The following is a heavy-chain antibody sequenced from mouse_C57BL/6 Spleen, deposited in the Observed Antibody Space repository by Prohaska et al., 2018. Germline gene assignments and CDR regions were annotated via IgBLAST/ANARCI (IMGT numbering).Heavy chain of an antibody. Sequence: GLLCEGPGFTFSGFWMSWVRQTPGKTLEWIGDINSDGSAINYAPSIKDRFTIFRDNDKSTLYLQMSNVRSEDTATYFCMRYSNYRKFDVCGKGNKGTVSA. CDR3: MRYSNYRKFDV. CDR2: INSDGSAI. D-gene: IGHD2-5*01. V-gene: IGHV11-2*01. CDR1: GFTFSGFW. J-gene: IGHJ1*03.